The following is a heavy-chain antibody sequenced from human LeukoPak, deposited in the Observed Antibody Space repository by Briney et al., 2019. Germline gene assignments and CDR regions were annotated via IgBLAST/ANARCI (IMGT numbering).Heavy chain of an antibody. CDR2: TYSNGRT. J-gene: IGHJ6*03. Sequence: GGSLRLSCAASGFTVSSNYMSWVRQAPGKGLEWVSGTYSNGRTYYADSVKGRFTISRDISKNTLYLQMNSLRAEDTAVYYYARIPGYYYYMDVWGKGTTVTVSS. CDR1: GFTVSSNY. CDR3: ARIPGYYYYMDV. V-gene: IGHV3-53*01.